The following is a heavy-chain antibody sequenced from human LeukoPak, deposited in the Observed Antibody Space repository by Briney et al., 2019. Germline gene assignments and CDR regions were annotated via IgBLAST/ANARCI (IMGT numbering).Heavy chain of an antibody. V-gene: IGHV5-51*01. CDR1: GYSFTNYW. D-gene: IGHD2/OR15-2a*01. J-gene: IGHJ4*02. CDR2: IYPGDSDT. Sequence: GESLKISCKGSGYSFTNYWIGWVRQMPGKGLEWIGIIYPGDSDTRYSPSFQGQVTISADKSISTAYLQWSSLKASDTAMYYCARALIVKAIVSYFDYWGQGTLVTVSS. CDR3: ARALIVKAIVSYFDY.